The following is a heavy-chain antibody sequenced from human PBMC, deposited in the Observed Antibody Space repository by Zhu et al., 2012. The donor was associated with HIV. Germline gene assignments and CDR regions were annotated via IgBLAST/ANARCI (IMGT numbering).Heavy chain of an antibody. Sequence: QVLLQESGPGLVKPSDTLSLTCTVSGGSISSSTSFRGWVRQTPGKGLEWIGSAYYGGTTYYTPSLMSRLTISVDTAKNQCSLRLSSVTAADTGLYYCAKTRTSGWYSYAFHVWGQGIAVTVSS. CDR1: GGSISSSTSF. D-gene: IGHD6-19*01. J-gene: IGHJ3*01. V-gene: IGHV4-39*01. CDR3: AKTRTSGWYSYAFHV. CDR2: AYYGGTT.